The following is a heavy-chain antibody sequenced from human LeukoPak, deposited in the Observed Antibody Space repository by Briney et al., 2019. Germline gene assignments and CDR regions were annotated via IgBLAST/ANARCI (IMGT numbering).Heavy chain of an antibody. Sequence: SETLSLTCTVSGGSISSYYWSWIRQPPGKGLEWIGYIYYSGSTNYNPSLKSRVTISVDTSKNQFSLKLSSVTAAVTAVYYCARDFSYGMDVWGQGTTVTVSS. J-gene: IGHJ6*02. CDR1: GGSISSYY. CDR2: IYYSGST. V-gene: IGHV4-59*01. CDR3: ARDFSYGMDV. D-gene: IGHD2/OR15-2a*01.